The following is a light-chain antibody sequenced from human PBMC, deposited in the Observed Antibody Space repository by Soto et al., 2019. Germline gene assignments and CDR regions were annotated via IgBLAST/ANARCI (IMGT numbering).Light chain of an antibody. CDR1: QSISSK. CDR2: GAS. Sequence: EIKMAQSPDTLSVSPGERATLSCRASQSISSKLAWYQQRPGQAPRLLIYGASTRATGVPVRFSGSGSGTDFTLTISSLEPEDFAVYYCQQRSNWPPLTFGGGTKVDI. J-gene: IGKJ4*01. CDR3: QQRSNWPPLT. V-gene: IGKV3-15*01.